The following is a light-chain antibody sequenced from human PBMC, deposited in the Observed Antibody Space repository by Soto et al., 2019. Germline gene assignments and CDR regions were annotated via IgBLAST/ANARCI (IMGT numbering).Light chain of an antibody. CDR2: AAS. V-gene: IGKV1-39*01. CDR1: QSISSY. CDR3: QQSYSTPTSIT. Sequence: DIQMTQSPSSLSASVGDRVTITCRASQSISSYLNWYQQKPGKAPKLLIYAASSLQSGVPSGFSGSGSGTDFTLTISSLQPEDFATYYCQQSYSTPTSITFGQGTRLEIK. J-gene: IGKJ5*01.